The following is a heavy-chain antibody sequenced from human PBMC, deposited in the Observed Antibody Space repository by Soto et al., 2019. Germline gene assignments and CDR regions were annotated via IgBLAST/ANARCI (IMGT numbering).Heavy chain of an antibody. Sequence: SETLSLTCDVSGDSISSGGYSWNRIRQPPGKGLEWIGNIYQSGTTDYNPSLKSRVTISVDRSKNQFSLKLSSVTAADTAVYYCARDNRSGSYFYYWGQGTLVTVSS. D-gene: IGHD3-22*01. CDR2: IYQSGTT. CDR3: ARDNRSGSYFYY. CDR1: GDSISSGGYS. V-gene: IGHV4-30-2*01. J-gene: IGHJ4*02.